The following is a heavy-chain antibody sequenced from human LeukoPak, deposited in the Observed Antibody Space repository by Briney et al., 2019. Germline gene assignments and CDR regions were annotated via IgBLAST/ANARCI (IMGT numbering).Heavy chain of an antibody. V-gene: IGHV1-2*02. CDR2: INPNSGGT. Sequence: VASVKVSCKASGYTFTSYYMHWVRQAPGQGLEWMGWINPNSGGTNYAQKFQGRVTMTRDTSISTAYMELSRLRSDDTAVYYCARDGPRGSYHQWGTYYYYYMDVWGKGTTVTVSS. D-gene: IGHD1-26*01. CDR1: GYTFTSYY. J-gene: IGHJ6*03. CDR3: ARDGPRGSYHQWGTYYYYYMDV.